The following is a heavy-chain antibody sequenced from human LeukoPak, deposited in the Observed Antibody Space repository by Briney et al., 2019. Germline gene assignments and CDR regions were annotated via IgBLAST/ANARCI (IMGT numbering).Heavy chain of an antibody. J-gene: IGHJ3*02. CDR2: INPNSGGT. D-gene: IGHD1-26*01. V-gene: IGHV1-2*06. CDR3: ARFLSGSHDAFDI. Sequence: APVKVSCKASGYTFTGYWHWVRQAPGQGLEWMGRINPNSGGTDYAQKFQGRVTMTRDTSISTAYMELSSLRSDDTAVYYCARFLSGSHDAFDIWGQGTMVTVSS. CDR1: GYTFTGYW.